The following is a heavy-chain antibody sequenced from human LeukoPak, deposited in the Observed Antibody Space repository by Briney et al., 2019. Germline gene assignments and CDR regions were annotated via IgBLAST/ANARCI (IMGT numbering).Heavy chain of an antibody. Sequence: GGSLRLSCAASGFTFSSYAMSWVRQAPGKGLEWVSAISGSGGSSYYADSVKGRFTISRDNSKNTLYLQMNSLRAEDTAVYYCARVLQPNPYYYDSSGYLDYWGQGTLVTVSS. CDR2: ISGSGGSS. J-gene: IGHJ4*02. V-gene: IGHV3-23*01. D-gene: IGHD3-22*01. CDR1: GFTFSSYA. CDR3: ARVLQPNPYYYDSSGYLDY.